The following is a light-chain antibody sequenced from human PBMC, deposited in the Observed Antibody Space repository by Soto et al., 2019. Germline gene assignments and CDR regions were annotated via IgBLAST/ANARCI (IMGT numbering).Light chain of an antibody. CDR1: QSVSSSY. CDR2: GAS. V-gene: IGKV3-20*01. Sequence: EIVLTQSPGTLSLSPGERATLSCRASQSVSSSYLAWYQQKPGQAPRLLIYGASSRATGIPDRFSGSGSVRDFTLTISRLEPEDFAVYYCQQSGSSPYTFGQGTKLEIK. CDR3: QQSGSSPYT. J-gene: IGKJ2*01.